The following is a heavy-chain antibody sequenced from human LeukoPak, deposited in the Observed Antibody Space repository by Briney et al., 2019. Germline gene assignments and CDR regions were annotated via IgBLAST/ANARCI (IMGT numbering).Heavy chain of an antibody. Sequence: PGGSLRLSCAASGFTFSSYAMHWVRQAPGKGLEYVSVISSNGGSTYYANSVKGRFTISRDNSKNTLYLQMGSLRAEDMAVYYCAREQYCSGGSCYFGYYFDYWGQGTLVTVSS. CDR2: ISSNGGST. D-gene: IGHD2-15*01. CDR1: GFTFSSYA. CDR3: AREQYCSGGSCYFGYYFDY. V-gene: IGHV3-64*01. J-gene: IGHJ4*02.